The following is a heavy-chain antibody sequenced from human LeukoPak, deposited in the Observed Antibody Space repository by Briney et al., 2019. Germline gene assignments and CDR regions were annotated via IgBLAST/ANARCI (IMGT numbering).Heavy chain of an antibody. Sequence: GGSLRLSCTASGFTFSGHWIHWVRQPPGMGLVWVSRINERGTDSMYAESAKGRFTISRDNAKNTLYLQMNSLRAEDTAVYYCARDYYYDSSGSLVYYYYYMDVWDKGTTVTVSS. V-gene: IGHV3-74*03. CDR3: ARDYYYDSSGSLVYYYYYMDV. CDR1: GFTFSGHW. D-gene: IGHD3-22*01. CDR2: INERGTDS. J-gene: IGHJ6*03.